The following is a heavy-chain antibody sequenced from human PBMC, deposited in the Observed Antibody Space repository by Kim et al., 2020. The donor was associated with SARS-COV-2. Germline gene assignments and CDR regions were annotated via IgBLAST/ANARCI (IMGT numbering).Heavy chain of an antibody. CDR1: GYTLTESS. CDR2: FDPEDGET. CDR3: ATVPVYDILTGYYKGYYFDY. Sequence: ASVKVSCKVSGYTLTESSMHWVRQAPGKGLEWMGGFDPEDGETIYAQKFQGRVTMTEDTSTDTAYMELSSLRSEDTAVYYCATVPVYDILTGYYKGYYFDYWGQGTLVTVSS. D-gene: IGHD3-9*01. V-gene: IGHV1-24*01. J-gene: IGHJ4*02.